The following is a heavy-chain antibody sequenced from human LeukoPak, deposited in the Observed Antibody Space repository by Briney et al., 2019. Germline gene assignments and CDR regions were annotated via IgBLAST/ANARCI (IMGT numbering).Heavy chain of an antibody. J-gene: IGHJ3*02. CDR3: ARGGRGSAAVVAPRSFDI. D-gene: IGHD3-22*01. CDR1: GLTFSSSW. CDR2: INPDGNKK. Sequence: PGGSLRLSCAVSGLTFSSSWMDWVRQAPGKGLEWVASINPDGNKKYSADSVKGRFTISRDISKNTLYLQMNSLRAEDSALYYCARGGRGSAAVVAPRSFDIWGQGTMVTVSS. V-gene: IGHV3-7*03.